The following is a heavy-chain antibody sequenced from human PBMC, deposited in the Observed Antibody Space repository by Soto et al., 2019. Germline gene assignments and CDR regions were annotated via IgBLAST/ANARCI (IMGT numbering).Heavy chain of an antibody. Sequence: QVQLVQSGAEVKKPGSSVKVSCKDSGDTFYNYAISWVRQAPGQGLEWMGGIIPIFGTANYAQKFQGRVTIPAVESTSTAYMELSSLRSDDTAVYYCARSAQDIILVPAAIGSLDYWGQGTLVTVSS. J-gene: IGHJ4*02. V-gene: IGHV1-69*12. CDR2: IIPIFGTA. CDR3: ARSAQDIILVPAAIGSLDY. D-gene: IGHD2-2*01. CDR1: GDTFYNYA.